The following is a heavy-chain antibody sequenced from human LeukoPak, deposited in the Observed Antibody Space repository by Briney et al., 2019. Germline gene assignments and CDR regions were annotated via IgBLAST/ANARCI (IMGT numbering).Heavy chain of an antibody. D-gene: IGHD2-2*01. Sequence: KTSETLSLTCTVSGGSISSSSYYWGWIRQPPGKGLEWIGSIYYSGSTYYNPSLKSRVTISVDTSKNQFSLKLSSVTAADTAVYYCARLRYCSSTSCHGGFDPWGQGTLVTVSS. V-gene: IGHV4-39*01. CDR3: ARLRYCSSTSCHGGFDP. CDR2: IYYSGST. J-gene: IGHJ5*02. CDR1: GGSISSSSYY.